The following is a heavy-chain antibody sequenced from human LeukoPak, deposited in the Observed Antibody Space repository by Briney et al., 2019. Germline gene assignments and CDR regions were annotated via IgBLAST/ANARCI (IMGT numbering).Heavy chain of an antibody. CDR3: ARKTDSWLGELFWFDP. V-gene: IGHV1-18*04. CDR1: GYTFTSYG. CDR2: ISAYNGNT. Sequence: ASVRLSCTASGYTFTSYGMSWVRQAPGQGLEWISWISAYNGNTNYAQKLQGRVTMTTDTSTSTAYMELRSLRSDDTAVYYCARKTDSWLGELFWFDPWGQGTLVTVSS. D-gene: IGHD3-10*01. J-gene: IGHJ5*02.